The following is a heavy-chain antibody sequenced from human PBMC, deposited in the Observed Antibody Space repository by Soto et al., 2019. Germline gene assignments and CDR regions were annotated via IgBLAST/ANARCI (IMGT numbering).Heavy chain of an antibody. D-gene: IGHD6-19*01. V-gene: IGHV3-23*01. CDR1: GFTVISYA. CDR2: SSASGGST. Sequence: EVQLLESGGGLVQPGGSLGLSCAASGFTVISYAMSWVRQAPGKGLEWVSGSSASGGSTYYADSVKGRFTISKDNSTNTLYLHMNSLRAEDTSVYNCANIVEAVAGNVYCYWGQGPLVTVCS. J-gene: IGHJ4*02. CDR3: ANIVEAVAGNVYCY.